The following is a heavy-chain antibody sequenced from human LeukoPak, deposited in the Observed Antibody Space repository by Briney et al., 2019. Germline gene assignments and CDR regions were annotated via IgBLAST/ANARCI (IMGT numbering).Heavy chain of an antibody. CDR3: ARVSAVVPAAINY. CDR1: GYSISSGYY. V-gene: IGHV4-38-2*02. Sequence: SETLSLTCTVSGYSISSGYYWGWIRQPPRKGLEWIGSIYHSGSTYYNPSLKSRVTISVDTSKNQFSLKLSSVTAADTAVYYCARVSAVVPAAINYWGQGTLVTVSS. CDR2: IYHSGST. J-gene: IGHJ4*02. D-gene: IGHD2-2*02.